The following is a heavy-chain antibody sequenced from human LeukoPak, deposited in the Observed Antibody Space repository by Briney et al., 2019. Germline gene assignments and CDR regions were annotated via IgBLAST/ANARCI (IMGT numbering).Heavy chain of an antibody. V-gene: IGHV1-18*01. D-gene: IGHD6-19*01. CDR3: ARWGGIAVAGTFWYFDL. CDR1: GGTFSSYA. J-gene: IGHJ2*01. Sequence: ASVKVSCKASGGTFSSYAISWVRQAPGQGLEWMGWISAYNGNTNYAQKFQGRVTMTRDTSISTAYMELSRLRSDDTAVYYCARWGGIAVAGTFWYFDLWGRGTLVTVSS. CDR2: ISAYNGNT.